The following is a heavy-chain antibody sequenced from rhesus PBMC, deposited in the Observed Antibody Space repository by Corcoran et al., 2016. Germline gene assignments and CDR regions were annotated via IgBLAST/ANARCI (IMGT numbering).Heavy chain of an antibody. J-gene: IGHJ5-2*02. D-gene: IGHD6-13*01. CDR2: IYSNSEST. CDR3: AREGSSWSLDNSLDV. V-gene: IGHV4S12*01. CDR1: GGTISSGYCY. Sequence: QVQLQESGPGGVQPSETLSLTCAVSGGTISSGYCYWSWMRPPPGKGLEWIGGIYSNSESTNYNPTLKSRVTISKDTSKNQFSLKLSSVTATDTAVYYCAREGSSWSLDNSLDVWGRGVLVTVSS.